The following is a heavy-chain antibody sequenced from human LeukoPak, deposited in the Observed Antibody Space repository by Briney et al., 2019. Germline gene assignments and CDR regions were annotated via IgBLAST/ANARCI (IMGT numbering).Heavy chain of an antibody. D-gene: IGHD5-24*01. V-gene: IGHV4-59*01. CDR3: ARARRRLQYDASDI. CDR2: IYYSGST. J-gene: IGHJ3*02. CDR1: GGSISSYY. Sequence: SETLSLSCTVSGGSISSYYWSWIRQPPGKGLEWIGYIYYSGSTNYNPSLKSRVTISVDTSKNQFSLNLSSVTAADTAVYYCARARRRLQYDASDIWGQGTMVIVSS.